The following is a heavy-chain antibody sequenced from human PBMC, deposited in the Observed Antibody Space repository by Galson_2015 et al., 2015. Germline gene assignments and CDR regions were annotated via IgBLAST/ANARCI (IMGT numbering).Heavy chain of an antibody. J-gene: IGHJ4*02. CDR3: ARQGSSPVVAATTSFDY. V-gene: IGHV1-46*01. D-gene: IGHD2-15*01. CDR1: GYAFTSYY. Sequence: SVKVSCKASGYAFTSYYVHWVRQAPGQGLEWMGIINPSGGSTSYAQKFQGRVTMTRDTSTSTVYMELSSLRSEDTAVYYCARQGSSPVVAATTSFDYWGQGTLVTVSS. CDR2: INPSGGST.